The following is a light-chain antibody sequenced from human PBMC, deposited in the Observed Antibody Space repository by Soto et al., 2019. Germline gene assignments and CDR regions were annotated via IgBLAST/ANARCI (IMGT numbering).Light chain of an antibody. CDR2: DAS. CDR3: QHYSRPPLT. CDR1: QSLSSRY. Sequence: EIVLTQSPGTLSLSPGERATLSCRASQSLSSRYLAWYQQKPGQAPRLLIYDASNRATGLPDRFSGSGSGTDFTLTISILAPEDVAFYYWQHYSRPPLTFGQGTKVEIK. J-gene: IGKJ1*01. V-gene: IGKV3-20*01.